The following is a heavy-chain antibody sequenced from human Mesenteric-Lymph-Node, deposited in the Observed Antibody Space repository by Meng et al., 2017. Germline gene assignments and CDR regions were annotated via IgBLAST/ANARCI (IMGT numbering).Heavy chain of an antibody. CDR2: INHRGVT. V-gene: IGHV4-34*01. J-gene: IGHJ6*02. Sequence: SETLSLTCAVYGGSFSGYYWNWTRQPPGKGLEWMGEINHRGVTNHNPSLKSRVTVSVDTSKKQFSLNLSSVTAADTGVYYCARGMDVWGQGTTVTVSS. CDR1: GGSFSGYY. CDR3: ARGMDV.